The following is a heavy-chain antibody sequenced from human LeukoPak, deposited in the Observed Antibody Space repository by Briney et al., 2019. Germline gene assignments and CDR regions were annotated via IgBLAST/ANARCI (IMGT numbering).Heavy chain of an antibody. CDR2: INPSGGST. Sequence: ASVKVFCKASGYTFTSYYMHWVRQAPGQGLEWMGIINPSGGSTSYAQKFQGRVTMTRDTSTSIVYMELSSLRSEDTAVYYCARDGPRIAALGEDFDYWGQGTLVTVSS. CDR1: GYTFTSYY. CDR3: ARDGPRIAALGEDFDY. J-gene: IGHJ4*02. D-gene: IGHD6-6*01. V-gene: IGHV1-46*01.